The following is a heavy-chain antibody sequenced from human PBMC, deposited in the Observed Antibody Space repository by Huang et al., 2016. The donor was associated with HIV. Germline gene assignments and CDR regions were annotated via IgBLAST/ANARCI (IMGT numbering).Heavy chain of an antibody. Sequence: QVQLQESGPGLVKPSETLSLNFTVSGGSICTGSYSWGWIRQAPGKGMEWIASIYYSGSTNYIPSRKSRVTRSVDTSQNQFSLKLSSVTAADTAIYYCARRLGNYFFDYWGQGTLVTVSS. CDR2: IYYSGST. D-gene: IGHD7-27*01. CDR1: GGSICTGSYS. V-gene: IGHV4-39*01. J-gene: IGHJ4*02. CDR3: ARRLGNYFFDY.